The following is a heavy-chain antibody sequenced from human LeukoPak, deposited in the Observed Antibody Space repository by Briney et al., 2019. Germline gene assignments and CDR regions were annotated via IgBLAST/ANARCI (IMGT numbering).Heavy chain of an antibody. CDR2: INPNSGGT. CDR3: ARGRGNRYTYGRYYFDY. CDR1: RYTFTGYY. D-gene: IGHD5-18*01. J-gene: IGHJ4*02. Sequence: ASVKLSCKASRYTFTGYYIHWVRQAPGHRLEGMGWINPNSGGTDYAQNFPVRVTMTVDTSISPSYLELSSVRAADTAVYYCARGRGNRYTYGRYYFDYWGQGTLVTVSS. V-gene: IGHV1-2*02.